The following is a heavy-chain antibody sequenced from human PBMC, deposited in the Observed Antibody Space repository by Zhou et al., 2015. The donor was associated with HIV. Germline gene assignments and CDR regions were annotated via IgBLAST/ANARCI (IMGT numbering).Heavy chain of an antibody. Sequence: QVQLVQSGGEVKKPGASMKVSCKASGYPFSSYGLTWVRQVPGQGLEWMGWIYNGNTNYAQKFQGRVTITADKSTSTAYMELSSLRSEDTAVYYCARATIAAAGTGWFDPWGQGTLVTVSS. J-gene: IGHJ5*02. CDR1: GYPFSSYG. CDR3: ARATIAAAGTGWFDP. V-gene: IGHV1-18*04. D-gene: IGHD6-13*01. CDR2: IYNGNT.